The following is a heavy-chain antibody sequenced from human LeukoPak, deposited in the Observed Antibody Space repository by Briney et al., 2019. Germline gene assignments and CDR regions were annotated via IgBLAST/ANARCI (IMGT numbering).Heavy chain of an antibody. V-gene: IGHV3-53*01. D-gene: IGHD6-13*01. J-gene: IGHJ3*02. CDR2: IYSGGST. Sequence: GGSLRLSFAASGFTVSSNYMSWVRQAPGKGLEWVSVIYSGGSTYYADSVKGRFTISRDNSKNTLYLQMNSLRAEDTAVYYCARDGVAAAGLEDDAFDIWGQGTMVTVSS. CDR3: ARDGVAAAGLEDDAFDI. CDR1: GFTVSSNY.